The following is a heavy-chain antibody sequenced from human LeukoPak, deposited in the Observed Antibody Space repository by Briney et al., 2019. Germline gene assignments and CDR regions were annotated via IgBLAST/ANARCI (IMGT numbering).Heavy chain of an antibody. CDR2: ISGSGGST. J-gene: IGHJ3*02. Sequence: GGSLRLSCAASGFTFSSYAMSWVRQAPGKGLEWVSAISGSGGSTYYADSVKGRFTISRDNSKNTLYLQMNSLRAEDTAVYYCAARGAKIYSSGYYGDAFDIWGQGTMVTVSS. V-gene: IGHV3-23*01. D-gene: IGHD3-22*01. CDR1: GFTFSSYA. CDR3: AARGAKIYSSGYYGDAFDI.